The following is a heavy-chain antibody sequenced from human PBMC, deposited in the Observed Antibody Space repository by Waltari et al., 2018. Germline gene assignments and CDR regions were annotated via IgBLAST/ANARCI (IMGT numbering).Heavy chain of an antibody. Sequence: EVQLVESGGGLVQAGGSLRLSCAASGFTFSSYEMNWVRQVPGKGLEWISYISGSSSNKYHTESVKGRFTISRDNAKNSLSLQMYSLRVEDTAVYYCVRNAVWSGPDCWGQGTLVTVSS. CDR3: VRNAVWSGPDC. J-gene: IGHJ4*02. CDR1: GFTFSSYE. CDR2: ISGSSSNK. D-gene: IGHD3-3*01. V-gene: IGHV3-48*03.